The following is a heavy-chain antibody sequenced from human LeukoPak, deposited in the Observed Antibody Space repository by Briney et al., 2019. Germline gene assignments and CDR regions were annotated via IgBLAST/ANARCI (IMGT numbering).Heavy chain of an antibody. D-gene: IGHD3-9*01. J-gene: IGHJ5*02. CDR3: ARRGSNFDWYKGRRWFDP. CDR2: INHSGST. CDR1: GGSFSGYY. V-gene: IGHV4-34*01. Sequence: SETLSLTCAVYGGSFSGYYWSWIRQPPGKGLEWIGEINHSGSTNYNPSLKSRVTISVDTSKNQFSLKLSSVTAADTAVYYCARRGSNFDWYKGRRWFDPWGQGTLVTVSS.